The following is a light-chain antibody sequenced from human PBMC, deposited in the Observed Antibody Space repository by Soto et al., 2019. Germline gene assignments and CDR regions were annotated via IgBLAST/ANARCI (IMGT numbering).Light chain of an antibody. CDR3: CSYAGSYTFYVV. Sequence: QSALTQPRSVSGSPGQSVTISCTGTSSDVGGYNYVSWYQQHPGKAPKPMIYDVSKRPSGVPDRFSGSKSGNTASLTISGLQAEDEADYYCCSYAGSYTFYVVFGGGTKLTVL. CDR2: DVS. J-gene: IGLJ2*01. CDR1: SSDVGGYNY. V-gene: IGLV2-11*01.